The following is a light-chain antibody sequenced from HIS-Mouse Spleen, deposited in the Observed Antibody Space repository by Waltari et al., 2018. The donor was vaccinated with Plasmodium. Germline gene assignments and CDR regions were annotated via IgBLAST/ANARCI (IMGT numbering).Light chain of an antibody. J-gene: IGLJ1*01. CDR1: SSDVGGYNY. Sequence: QSALTQPPSASGSPGQSVTISCTGTSSDVGGYNYVSWYQQHPGKAPKLMIYDVSKRPSGSPERFSGSNSGNTAPLTISGTQAMDEADYYCQAWDSSTDYVFGTGTKVTVL. CDR3: QAWDSSTDYV. V-gene: IGLV2-8*01. CDR2: DVS.